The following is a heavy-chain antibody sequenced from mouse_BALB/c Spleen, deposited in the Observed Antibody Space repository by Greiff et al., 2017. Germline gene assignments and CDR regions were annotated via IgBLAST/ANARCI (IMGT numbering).Heavy chain of an antibody. D-gene: IGHD2-14*01. CDR2: IDPENGNT. Sequence: EVMLVESGAELVRPGALVKLSCKASGFNIKDYYMHWVKQRPEQGLEWIGWIDPENGNTIYDPKFQGKASITADTSSNTAYLQLSSLTSEDTAVYYCARGMVRSYWYFDVWGAGTTVTVSS. CDR1: GFNIKDYY. J-gene: IGHJ1*01. CDR3: ARGMVRSYWYFDV. V-gene: IGHV14-1*02.